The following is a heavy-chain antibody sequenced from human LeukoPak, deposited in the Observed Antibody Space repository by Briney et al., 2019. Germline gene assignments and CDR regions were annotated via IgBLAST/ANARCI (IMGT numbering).Heavy chain of an antibody. J-gene: IGHJ4*02. CDR1: GFTFSSYG. CDR3: VMTRITIFGVVTHYFDY. V-gene: IGHV3-33*01. D-gene: IGHD3-3*01. Sequence: PGRSLRLSCAASGFTFSSYGMHWVRQAPGKGLEWVAVIWYDGSNKYYADSVKGRFTISRDNSKNTLYLQMNSLRAEDTAVYYCVMTRITIFGVVTHYFDYWGQGTLVTVSS. CDR2: IWYDGSNK.